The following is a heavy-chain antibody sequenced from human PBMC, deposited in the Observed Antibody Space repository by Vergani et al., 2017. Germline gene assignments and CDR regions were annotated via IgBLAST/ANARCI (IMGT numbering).Heavy chain of an antibody. J-gene: IGHJ4*02. V-gene: IGHV1-2*02. CDR2: INPNSGGT. Sequence: QVQLVQSGAEVKKPGASVKVSCKASGYTFTGYYMHWVRQAPGQGLEWMGWINPNSGGTNYAQKFQGRVTMTRDTSTSTAYMELSRLRSDDTAVYYCARDRTEGSGSYYSPFDYWGQGTLVTVSS. D-gene: IGHD3-10*01. CDR3: ARDRTEGSGSYYSPFDY. CDR1: GYTFTGYY.